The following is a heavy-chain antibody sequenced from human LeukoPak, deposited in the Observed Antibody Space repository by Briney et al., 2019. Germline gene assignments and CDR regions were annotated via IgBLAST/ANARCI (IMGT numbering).Heavy chain of an antibody. Sequence: PGGSLRLSCAASGFTFSSYGMHWVRQAPGKGLEWVANIKQDGSETYYVDSVKGRFTISRDNAENSLYLQMNSLRAEDTAMYFCARDRGTYYYDTTSHYDTFDKWGQGTMVTVSS. CDR2: IKQDGSET. V-gene: IGHV3-7*01. CDR1: GFTFSSYG. CDR3: ARDRGTYYYDTTSHYDTFDK. J-gene: IGHJ3*02. D-gene: IGHD3-22*01.